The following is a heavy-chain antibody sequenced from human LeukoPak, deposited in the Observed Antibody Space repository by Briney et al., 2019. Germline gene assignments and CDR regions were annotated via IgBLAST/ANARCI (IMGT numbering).Heavy chain of an antibody. D-gene: IGHD3-10*01. CDR3: AMRSGGGY. J-gene: IGHJ4*02. CDR1: GFTFSSYW. CDR2: IKQDGSEK. Sequence: QPGGSLRLSCAASGFTFSSYWMSWVRQAPGMGLEWVANIKQDGSEKNYVDSARGQFTISRDNAKNSLYLQMSSLRAEDTAVYYCAMRSGGGYWGQGTLVTVSS. V-gene: IGHV3-7*03.